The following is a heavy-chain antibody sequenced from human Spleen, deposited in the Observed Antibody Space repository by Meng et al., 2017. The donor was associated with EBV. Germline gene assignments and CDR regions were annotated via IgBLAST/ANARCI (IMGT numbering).Heavy chain of an antibody. D-gene: IGHD6-19*01. Sequence: QVQLQQWGAGLLKPSETLSVTCAVYGGSVSGYYWSWIRQPPGKGLQWIGDINHSGSTNYNPSLKSRVTISVDTSKNQFSLKLSSVTAADTAVYYCARGLQQGLAPEEFDSWGQGTLVTVSS. V-gene: IGHV4-34*01. CDR2: INHSGST. CDR3: ARGLQQGLAPEEFDS. CDR1: GGSVSGYY. J-gene: IGHJ4*02.